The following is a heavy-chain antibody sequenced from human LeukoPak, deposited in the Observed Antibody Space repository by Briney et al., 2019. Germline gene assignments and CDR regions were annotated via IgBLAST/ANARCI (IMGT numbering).Heavy chain of an antibody. V-gene: IGHV4-30-4*01. Sequence: SETLSLTCTVSGGSISSGDYYWSWIRQPPGKGLEWIGYIYYSGSTYYNPSLKSRVTISVDTSKNQFSLKLSSVTAADTAVYYCARGLKICSSTSCYGFDYWGQGTLVTVSS. CDR2: IYYSGST. CDR3: ARGLKICSSTSCYGFDY. CDR1: GGSISSGDYY. D-gene: IGHD2-2*01. J-gene: IGHJ4*02.